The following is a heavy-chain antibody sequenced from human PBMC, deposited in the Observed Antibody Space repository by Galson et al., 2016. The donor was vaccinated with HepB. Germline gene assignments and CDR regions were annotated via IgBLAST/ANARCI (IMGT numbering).Heavy chain of an antibody. D-gene: IGHD6-6*01. Sequence: SETLSLTCGVSGESFSGFYWTWIRQSPGKGLEWIGEINHSGSTNYTPSLKSRTTISIDTSKKQFSLRLSSVTAADTAVYYCSRGHHSSSFDYWGLGIMVTVSS. CDR1: GESFSGFY. CDR3: SRGHHSSSFDY. CDR2: INHSGST. J-gene: IGHJ4*02. V-gene: IGHV4-34*01.